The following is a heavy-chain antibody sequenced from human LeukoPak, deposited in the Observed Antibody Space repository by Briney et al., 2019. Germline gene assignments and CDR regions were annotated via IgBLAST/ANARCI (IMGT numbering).Heavy chain of an antibody. CDR1: VGSLSSHY. CDR3: ARGAGWYDY. J-gene: IGHJ4*02. D-gene: IGHD6-19*01. CDR2: IHYTGRT. V-gene: IGHV4-59*11. Sequence: SETLSLTCAVSVGSLSSHYWSWLRQPPGEGLEWIEYIHYTGRTNYNPSLKGRVTISVDTSNSQFSLNLNSVTAADTAVYYCARGAGWYDYWGQGTLVTVSS.